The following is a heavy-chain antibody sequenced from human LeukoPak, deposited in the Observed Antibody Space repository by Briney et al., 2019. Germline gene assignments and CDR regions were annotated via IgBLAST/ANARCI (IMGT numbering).Heavy chain of an antibody. CDR3: ARCSGGSCYGGLDY. J-gene: IGHJ4*02. V-gene: IGHV3-30*02. D-gene: IGHD2-15*01. Sequence: GGSLRLSCAASGFTFSSYGMHWVRQAPGKGLEWVAFIRYDGSNKYYADSVKGRFTISRDNAKNTLYLQMNSLRAEDTAVYYCARCSGGSCYGGLDYWGQGTLVTVSS. CDR1: GFTFSSYG. CDR2: IRYDGSNK.